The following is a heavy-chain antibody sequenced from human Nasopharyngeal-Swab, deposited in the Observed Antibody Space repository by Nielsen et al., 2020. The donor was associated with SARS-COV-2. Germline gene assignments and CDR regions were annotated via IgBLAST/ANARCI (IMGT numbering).Heavy chain of an antibody. CDR1: GGSFSGYY. V-gene: IGHV4-34*01. CDR3: ARGEDRYDSSGFLM. J-gene: IGHJ3*01. D-gene: IGHD3-22*01. Sequence: SETLSLTCAVYGGSFSGYYWSWIRQPPGKGLEWIGEINHSGSTNYNPSLKSRVTISVDTSKNQFSLKLSSVTAADTAVYYCARGEDRYDSSGFLMWGQGTMVTVSS. CDR2: INHSGST.